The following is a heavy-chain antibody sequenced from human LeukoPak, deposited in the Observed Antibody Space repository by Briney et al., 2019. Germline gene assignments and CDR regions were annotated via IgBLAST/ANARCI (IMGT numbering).Heavy chain of an antibody. CDR3: ARVCYDSSGYYCFDY. V-gene: IGHV1-18*01. D-gene: IGHD3-22*01. J-gene: IGHJ4*02. CDR1: GYTFTSHG. CDR2: ISAYNGNT. Sequence: ASVKVSCKASGYTFTSHGISWVGQAPGQGLEWMGWISAYNGNTNYAQKLQGRVTMTTDTSTSTAYMELRSLRSDDTAVYYCARVCYDSSGYYCFDYWGQGTLVTVSS.